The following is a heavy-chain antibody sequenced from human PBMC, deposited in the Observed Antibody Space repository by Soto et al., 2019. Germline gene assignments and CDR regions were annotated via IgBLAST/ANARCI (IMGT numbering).Heavy chain of an antibody. D-gene: IGHD2-21*02. V-gene: IGHV3-23*01. Sequence: GGSLRLSCVASGFSFSTHTMNWVRQAPGKGLEWVSGVTADSDDISYAESIKGRFTISRDNSKNPLYLQMNILRVEDTAIYYCAKGLYRASLDFWGQGALVTVSS. CDR2: VTADSDDI. CDR3: AKGLYRASLDF. J-gene: IGHJ4*02. CDR1: GFSFSTHT.